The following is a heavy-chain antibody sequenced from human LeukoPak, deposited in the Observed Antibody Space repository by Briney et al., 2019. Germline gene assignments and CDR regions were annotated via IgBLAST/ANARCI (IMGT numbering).Heavy chain of an antibody. V-gene: IGHV1-2*02. J-gene: IGHJ3*02. Sequence: ASVKVSCKASGYTFTGYYVHWVRQAPGQGLEWMGWINPNSAGTNYAQKFQGRVTMTRDTSISTAYMELSRLRSDDTAVYYCARSYYDSSGYFLGYQVAFDIWGQGTMVTVSS. D-gene: IGHD3-22*01. CDR3: ARSYYDSSGYFLGYQVAFDI. CDR1: GYTFTGYY. CDR2: INPNSAGT.